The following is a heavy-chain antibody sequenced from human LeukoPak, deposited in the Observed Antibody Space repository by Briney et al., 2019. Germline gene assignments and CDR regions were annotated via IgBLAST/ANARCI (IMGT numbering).Heavy chain of an antibody. J-gene: IGHJ6*02. CDR3: AGSYYYDIFTGSIPYYYGMDV. CDR1: GYTFTSYY. D-gene: IGHD3-9*01. CDR2: INPSGGST. V-gene: IGHV1-46*03. Sequence: ASVKVSCKASGYTFTSYYMHWVRQAPGQGLEWMGIINPSGGSTSYAQKFQGRVTMTRDTSTSTVYMELSSLRSEDTAVYYCAGSYYYDIFTGSIPYYYGMDVWGQGTTVTVSS.